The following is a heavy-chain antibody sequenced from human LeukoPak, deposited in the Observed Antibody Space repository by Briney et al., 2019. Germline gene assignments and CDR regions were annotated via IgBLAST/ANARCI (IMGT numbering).Heavy chain of an antibody. CDR2: ISGSGGST. J-gene: IGHJ4*02. CDR1: GFTFSSYA. CDR3: AKGYCSSTSCYNSDY. D-gene: IGHD2-2*02. V-gene: IGHV3-23*01. Sequence: GGSLRLSCAASGFTFSSYAMSWVRQAPGKGLEWVSAISGSGGSTYYADSVKGRFTISRDNSKNTLYLQMNSLRAEDTAVYYCAKGYCSSTSCYNSDYWAREPWSPSPQ.